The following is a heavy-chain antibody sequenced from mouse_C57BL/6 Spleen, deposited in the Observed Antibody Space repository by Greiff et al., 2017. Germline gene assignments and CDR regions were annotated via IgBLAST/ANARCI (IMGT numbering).Heavy chain of an antibody. CDR2: IDPSGSYT. D-gene: IGHD2-4*01. CDR3: ARRDDYDYYYAMDY. Sequence: VQLQQPGAELVMPGASVKLSCKASGYTFTSYWMHWVKQRPGQGLEWIGEIDPSGSYTNYNQKFKGKSTLTVDKSSSTAYMQLSSLTSEDSAVYYCARRDDYDYYYAMDYWGQGTSVTVSS. V-gene: IGHV1-69*01. CDR1: GYTFTSYW. J-gene: IGHJ4*01.